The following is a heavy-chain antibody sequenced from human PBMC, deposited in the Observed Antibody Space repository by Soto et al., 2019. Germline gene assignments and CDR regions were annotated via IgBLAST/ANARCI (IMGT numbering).Heavy chain of an antibody. CDR2: ISYDGSNK. J-gene: IGHJ5*02. Sequence: GGSLRLSCAVSGFTFSSYAMHWVRQAPGKGLEWVAVISYDGSNKYYADSVKGRFTISGDDSKNTLYLQMNSLRADDTAVYYYARGTIIKYDILTGFPNWFDPWGQGTLVTVSS. V-gene: IGHV3-30-3*01. CDR1: GFTFSSYA. CDR3: ARGTIIKYDILTGFPNWFDP. D-gene: IGHD3-9*01.